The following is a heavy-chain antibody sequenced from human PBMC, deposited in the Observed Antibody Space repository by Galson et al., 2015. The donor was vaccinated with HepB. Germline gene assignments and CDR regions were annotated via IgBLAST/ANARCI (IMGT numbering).Heavy chain of an antibody. J-gene: IGHJ3*02. V-gene: IGHV4-39*07. CDR2: IYYSGST. CDR1: GGSISSSSYY. D-gene: IGHD3-10*01. Sequence: LSLTCTVSGGSISSSSYYWGWIRQPPGKGLEWIGSIYYSGSTYYNPSLKSRVTISVDTSKNQFSLKLSSVTAADTAVYYCARDFASTPGARSPYYYGSGSAFDIWGQGTMVTVSS. CDR3: ARDFASTPGARSPYYYGSGSAFDI.